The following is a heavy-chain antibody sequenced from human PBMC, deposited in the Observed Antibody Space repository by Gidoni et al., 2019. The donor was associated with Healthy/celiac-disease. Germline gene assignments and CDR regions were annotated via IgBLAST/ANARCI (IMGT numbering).Heavy chain of an antibody. J-gene: IGHJ4*02. CDR3: ARDRETGGGQRYPGY. Sequence: QVQLVQSGAEVTKPGSSVKVSCKASGGTFSSYAISRVRQDPGQGLEWMGGIIPIFGTANYAQKFQGRVTITADKSTSTAYMELSSLRSEDTAVYYCARDRETGGGQRYPGYWGKGTLVTVSS. V-gene: IGHV1-69*06. CDR1: GGTFSSYA. D-gene: IGHD1-1*01. CDR2: IIPIFGTA.